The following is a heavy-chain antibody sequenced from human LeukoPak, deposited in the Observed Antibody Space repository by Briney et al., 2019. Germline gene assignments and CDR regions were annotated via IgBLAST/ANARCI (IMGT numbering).Heavy chain of an antibody. D-gene: IGHD6-19*01. CDR2: IYTSGST. V-gene: IGHV4-61*02. CDR1: GGSISSGSYY. CDR3: ARGEGIAVAGKGRRIDY. J-gene: IGHJ4*02. Sequence: PSETLSLTCTVSGGSISSGSYYWSWIRQPAGKGLEWIGRIYTSGSTNYNPSLKSRVTISVDTSKNQFSLKLSSVTAADTAVYYCARGEGIAVAGKGRRIDYWGQGTLVTVSS.